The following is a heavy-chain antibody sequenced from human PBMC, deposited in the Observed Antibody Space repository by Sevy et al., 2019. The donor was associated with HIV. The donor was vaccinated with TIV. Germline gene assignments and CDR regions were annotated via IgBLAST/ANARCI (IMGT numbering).Heavy chain of an antibody. Sequence: GGSLRLSCAASGFTFSSYWMSWVRQAPGKGLEWVATMKQDGSEKYYVDSVKGRFTISRDNSKNTLYLQMNSLRAEDTAVYYCARGGGYSSSWYGGAGYWGQGTLVTVSS. D-gene: IGHD6-13*01. J-gene: IGHJ4*02. CDR1: GFTFSSYW. V-gene: IGHV3-7*03. CDR2: MKQDGSEK. CDR3: ARGGGYSSSWYGGAGY.